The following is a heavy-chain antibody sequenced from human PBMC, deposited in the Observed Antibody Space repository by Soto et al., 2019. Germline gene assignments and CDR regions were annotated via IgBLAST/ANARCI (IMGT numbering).Heavy chain of an antibody. CDR3: ARATYYYGSGSYSDFDY. V-gene: IGHV3-21*01. CDR2: ISSSSSYI. Sequence: SGGSLRLSCAASGFTFSDYSLTWVRQAPGKGLEWVSSISSSSSYIYYADSVKGRFTISRDNAKNSLHLQMNSLTAEDTAVYYCARATYYYGSGSYSDFDYWGQGTLVTVSS. CDR1: GFTFSDYS. D-gene: IGHD3-10*01. J-gene: IGHJ4*02.